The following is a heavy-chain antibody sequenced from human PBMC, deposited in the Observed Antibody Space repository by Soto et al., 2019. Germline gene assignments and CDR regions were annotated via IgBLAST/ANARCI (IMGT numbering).Heavy chain of an antibody. J-gene: IGHJ6*02. CDR3: ASGKGGGWYREYYYYGMDV. CDR1: GGTFSSYA. V-gene: IGHV1-69*13. Sequence: GASVKVSCKASGGTFSSYAISWVRQAPGQGLEWMGGIIPIFGTANYAQKFQGRVTITADESTSTAYMELSSLRSEDTAVYYCASGKGGGWYREYYYYGMDVWGQGTTVTVPS. CDR2: IIPIFGTA. D-gene: IGHD6-19*01.